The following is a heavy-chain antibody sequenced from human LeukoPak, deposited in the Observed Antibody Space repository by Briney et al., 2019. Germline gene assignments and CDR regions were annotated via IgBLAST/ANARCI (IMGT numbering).Heavy chain of an antibody. V-gene: IGHV1-69*05. CDR3: AREYGTDLSAGIAAAGTFDP. CDR1: GYTFTSYG. J-gene: IGHJ5*02. CDR2: IIPIFGTA. Sequence: SVKVSCKASGYTFTSYGISWVRQAPGQGLEWMGGIIPIFGTANYAQKYQGRVTITTDESTSTAYMELSSLRSEDTAVYYCAREYGTDLSAGIAAAGTFDPWGQGTLVTVSS. D-gene: IGHD6-13*01.